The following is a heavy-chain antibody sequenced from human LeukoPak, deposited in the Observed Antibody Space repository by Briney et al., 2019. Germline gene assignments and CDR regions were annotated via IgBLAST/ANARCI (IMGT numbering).Heavy chain of an antibody. V-gene: IGHV4-59*12. J-gene: IGHJ3*02. D-gene: IGHD4-23*01. CDR1: GGSISSYY. CDR3: ARDGGNDYFAFDI. Sequence: SETLSLTCTVSGGSISSYYWSWIRQPPGKGLEWIGYIYYSGSTNYNPSLKSRVTISVDTSKNQFSLKLSSVTAADTAVYYCARDGGNDYFAFDIWGQGTMVTVSS. CDR2: IYYSGST.